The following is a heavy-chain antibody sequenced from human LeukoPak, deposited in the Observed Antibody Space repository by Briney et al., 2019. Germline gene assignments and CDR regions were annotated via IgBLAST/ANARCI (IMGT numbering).Heavy chain of an antibody. CDR3: ARDPYDASGDYVERYGMDV. CDR2: INSCGGST. D-gene: IGHD3-22*01. J-gene: IGHJ6*02. Sequence: ASVKVSCKASGYTFTRFYIHWVRQAPGQRLEWMGIINSCGGSTNYVQRFQGRVTMTRDTSTSTVNMELSSLRSEDTAVYYCARDPYDASGDYVERYGMDVWGQGTTVTVSS. CDR1: GYTFTRFY. V-gene: IGHV1-46*01.